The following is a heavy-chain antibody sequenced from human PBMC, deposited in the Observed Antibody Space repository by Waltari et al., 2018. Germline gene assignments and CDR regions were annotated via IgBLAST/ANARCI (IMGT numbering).Heavy chain of an antibody. V-gene: IGHV1-69*02. J-gene: IGHJ5*02. D-gene: IGHD1-26*01. CDR3: AGGLGNRNWFDP. Sequence: QVQLVQSGAEVKKPGSSVKVSCKASGGTFSSYTISWVRQAPGQGLEWMGRIIPILGIANYAQQFQGRVTITADKSTRTAYMGLSSLRSEDTAVYYCAGGLGNRNWFDPWGQGTLVTVSS. CDR2: IIPILGIA. CDR1: GGTFSSYT.